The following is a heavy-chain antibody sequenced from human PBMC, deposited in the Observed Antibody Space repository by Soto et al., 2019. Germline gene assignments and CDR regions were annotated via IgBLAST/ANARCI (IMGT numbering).Heavy chain of an antibody. Sequence: ASVKVSCKASGYTFTGYYMHWVRQAPGQGLEWMGWIDPNNGDTNYAQNFQGRVSMTRDTSNSTAYMELRRLRSDDTAVYYCARVGIGANYYYYLGMDVWGPGTKVTVSS. J-gene: IGHJ6*02. CDR3: ARVGIGANYYYYLGMDV. D-gene: IGHD3-16*01. CDR1: GYTFTGYY. V-gene: IGHV1-2*02. CDR2: IDPNNGDT.